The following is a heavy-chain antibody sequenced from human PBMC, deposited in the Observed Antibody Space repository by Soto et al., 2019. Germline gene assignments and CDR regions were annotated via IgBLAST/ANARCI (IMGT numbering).Heavy chain of an antibody. CDR1: GFTFSSYA. J-gene: IGHJ6*02. D-gene: IGHD2-21*02. Sequence: QVQLVESGGGVVQPGRSLRLSCAASGFTFSSYAMHWVRQAPGKGLEWVSIISYDGSNKYYADSVEGRFTISRDNSKNTLYLQMNSLRAEDTAVYYCASLVTAMRSFGVDVWGQGTTVTVSS. CDR3: ASLVTAMRSFGVDV. CDR2: ISYDGSNK. V-gene: IGHV3-30-3*01.